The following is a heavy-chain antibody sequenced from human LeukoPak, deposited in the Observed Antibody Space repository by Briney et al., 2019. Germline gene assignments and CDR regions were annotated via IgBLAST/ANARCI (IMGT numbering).Heavy chain of an antibody. CDR1: GFTFSSYG. J-gene: IGHJ6*02. V-gene: IGHV3-30*18. CDR3: AKVHGQWLVSDYYYGMDV. Sequence: GGSLRLSCAASGFTFSSYGMHWVRQAPGKGLEWVAVISYDGSNKYYADSVKGRFTISRDNSKNTLYLQMNSLRAEDTAVYYCAKVHGQWLVSDYYYGMDVWGQGTTVTVSS. CDR2: ISYDGSNK. D-gene: IGHD6-19*01.